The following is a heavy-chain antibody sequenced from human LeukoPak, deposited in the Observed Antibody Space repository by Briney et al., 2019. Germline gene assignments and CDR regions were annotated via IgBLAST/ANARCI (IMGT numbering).Heavy chain of an antibody. CDR3: ARGGDWFDP. J-gene: IGHJ5*02. Sequence: SETLSLTCTVSGGSISSGSYYWSWIRQPAGTGLEWIGRIYTSGSTNYNPSLKSRVTISVDTSKNQFSLKLSSVTAADTAVYYCARGGDWFDPWGQGTLVTVSS. D-gene: IGHD3-16*01. CDR1: GGSISSGSYY. V-gene: IGHV4-61*02. CDR2: IYTSGST.